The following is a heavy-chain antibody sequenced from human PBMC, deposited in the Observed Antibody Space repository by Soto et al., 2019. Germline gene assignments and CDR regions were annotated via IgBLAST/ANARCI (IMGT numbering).Heavy chain of an antibody. CDR2: MNHNSGDT. V-gene: IGHV1-8*02. J-gene: IGHJ5*02. D-gene: IGHD3-16*02. CDR3: AVTYFDYTWGHYRYS. Sequence: ASVKVSCKTSGYTFTTYDIHWVRQASGQGLEWMGSMNHNSGDTAYAQKLQDRVTMTRDTSISTAHMELSSLRSEDTATYYCAVTYFDYTWGHYRYSWGQGTPVTVSS. CDR1: GYTFTTYD.